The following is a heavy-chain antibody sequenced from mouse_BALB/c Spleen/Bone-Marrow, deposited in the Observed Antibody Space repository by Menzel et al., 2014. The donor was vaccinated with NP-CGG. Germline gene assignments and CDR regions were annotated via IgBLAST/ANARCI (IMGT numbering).Heavy chain of an antibody. CDR3: TRYGNSHYYAIDY. V-gene: IGHV1-69*02. CDR1: GYTFTSYW. Sequence: VQLQQSGAELVRPGASLKLSCRAPGYTFTSYWINWVKQRPGQGLEWIGNIYPSDSYINYNQRFKDKATLTVDKSSSTAYMQLSSPTSEDSAVYYCTRYGNSHYYAIDYWGQGTSVTVSS. J-gene: IGHJ4*01. CDR2: IYPSDSYI. D-gene: IGHD1-1*01.